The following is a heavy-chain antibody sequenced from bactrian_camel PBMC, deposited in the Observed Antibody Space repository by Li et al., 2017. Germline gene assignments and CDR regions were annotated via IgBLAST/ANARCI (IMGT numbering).Heavy chain of an antibody. V-gene: IGHV3-2*01. CDR2: IYSDTRNA. Sequence: HVQLVESGGGLVQPGGSLRLSCAASGFTFSNYYMNWVRQAPGKGLEWVSSIYSDTRNAYCADSVKGRFTISRDDARNTVYLQMNSLKADDTALYYCAATSDGWFGFWEHWGKGTQVTVS. CDR1: GFTFSNYY. D-gene: IGHD5*01. CDR3: AATSDGWFGFWEH. J-gene: IGHJ4*01.